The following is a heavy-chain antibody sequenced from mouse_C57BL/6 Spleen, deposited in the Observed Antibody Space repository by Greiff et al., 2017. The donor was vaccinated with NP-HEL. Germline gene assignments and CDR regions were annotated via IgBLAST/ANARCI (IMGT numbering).Heavy chain of an antibody. D-gene: IGHD1-1*01. CDR1: GYTFTSYW. Sequence: VQLQQSGAELVKPGASVKMSCKASGYTFTSYWITWVKQRPGQGLEWIGDIYPGSGSTNYNEKFKSKATLTVDTSSSTAYMQLSSLTSEDSAVYYCARYNYGSPAWFAYWGQGTLVTVSA. V-gene: IGHV1-55*01. CDR3: ARYNYGSPAWFAY. CDR2: IYPGSGST. J-gene: IGHJ3*01.